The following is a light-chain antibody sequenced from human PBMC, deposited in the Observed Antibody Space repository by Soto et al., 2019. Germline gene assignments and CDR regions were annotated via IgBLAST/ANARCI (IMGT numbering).Light chain of an antibody. V-gene: IGKV3-15*01. CDR2: GAS. CDR3: QKYNNWPPDRT. J-gene: IGKJ1*01. CDR1: QSVGSN. Sequence: EIVMTQSPATLSVSPGERATLSCRASQSVGSNLAWYQQKPGQAPRLLIYGASTRATGIPARFSGSGSGTEFTLPISSRQPEDFAISFYQKYNNWPPDRTFGQGTKVEIK.